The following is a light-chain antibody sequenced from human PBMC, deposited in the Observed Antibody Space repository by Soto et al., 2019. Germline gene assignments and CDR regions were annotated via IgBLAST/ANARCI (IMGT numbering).Light chain of an antibody. V-gene: IGKV4-1*01. CDR1: QSVLYSSNNNNY. CDR3: QQHYSAPYT. J-gene: IGKJ2*01. Sequence: DIVMTQSPDALALSLGETASINCKSSQSVLYSSNNNNYLVWYQQTPGQPPKLLIYWASTRASEIPDRFSGSGSETDFPRTISSLQAEDVSVYYCQQHYSAPYTFGQGTMLAIK. CDR2: WAS.